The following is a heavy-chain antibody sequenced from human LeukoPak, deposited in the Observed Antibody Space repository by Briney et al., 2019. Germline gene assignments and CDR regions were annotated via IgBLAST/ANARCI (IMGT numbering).Heavy chain of an antibody. V-gene: IGHV4-59*01. Sequence: PSETLSLTCTVSGGSISSYYWSWIRQPPGKGLEWIGYIYYSGSTNYNPSLKCRVTISVDTSKNQFSLKLSSVTAADTAVYYCARVTSNTYYYDSRDQYFQHWGQGTLVTVSS. D-gene: IGHD3-22*01. CDR1: GGSISSYY. CDR2: IYYSGST. CDR3: ARVTSNTYYYDSRDQYFQH. J-gene: IGHJ1*01.